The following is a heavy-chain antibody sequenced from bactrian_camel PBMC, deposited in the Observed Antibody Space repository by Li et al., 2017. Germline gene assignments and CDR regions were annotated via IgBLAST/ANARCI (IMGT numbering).Heavy chain of an antibody. CDR1: GSTWSNYD. D-gene: IGHD2*01. V-gene: IGHV3S40*01. CDR3: AADPIPLTILVVSGCRFHY. Sequence: DVQLVESGGGSVQPGGSLRLSCAASGSTWSNYDIHWVRQAPGKGLEWVSTISNSGRYTSYADSVKGRFTISRDNPKKTLYLQLTSLSTEDTAMYYCAADPIPLTILVVSGCRFHYWGQGTQVTVS. CDR2: ISNSGRYT. J-gene: IGHJ4*01.